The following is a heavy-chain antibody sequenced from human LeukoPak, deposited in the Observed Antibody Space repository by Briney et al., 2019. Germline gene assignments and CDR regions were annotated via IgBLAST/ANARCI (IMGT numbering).Heavy chain of an antibody. D-gene: IGHD1-26*01. J-gene: IGHJ4*02. Sequence: PSQTLSLTCTVSGDSISSGGYYWSWIRQHPGKGLEWIGYIYNSGSTYYNPSLKSRVTISIDTSKRQFSPKLTSVTAADTAVYYCAREPTGSYSFDFWGQGTLVTVSS. CDR3: AREPTGSYSFDF. V-gene: IGHV4-31*03. CDR1: GDSISSGGYY. CDR2: IYNSGST.